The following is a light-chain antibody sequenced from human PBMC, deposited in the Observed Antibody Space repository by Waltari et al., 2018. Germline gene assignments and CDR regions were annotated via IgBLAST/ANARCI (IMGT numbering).Light chain of an antibody. V-gene: IGLV3-21*04. J-gene: IGLJ2*01. CDR1: NIGSKS. CDR2: YDS. Sequence: SYVLTQPPSVSVAPGTTARITCGGNNIGSKSVHWYQQKPGQAPVLVIYYDSDRPSGIPERFSGSNSGNTATLTISRVEAGDEADYYCQVWDSSSDHRHVVFGGGTKLTVL. CDR3: QVWDSSSDHRHVV.